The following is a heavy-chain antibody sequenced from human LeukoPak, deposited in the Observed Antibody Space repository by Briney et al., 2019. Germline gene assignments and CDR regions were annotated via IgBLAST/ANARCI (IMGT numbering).Heavy chain of an antibody. CDR1: GGSISTSY. V-gene: IGHV4-4*07. J-gene: IGHJ4*02. CDR2: IYSSGST. Sequence: SETLSLTCTVSGGSISTSYWSWIRQPAGKGLEWIGRIYSSGSTNYNPSLKSRVTMSVDTSKNQFSLKLRSVTAADTAVYYCARLYGNYQNYFDYWGQGTLVTVSS. CDR3: ARLYGNYQNYFDY. D-gene: IGHD1-7*01.